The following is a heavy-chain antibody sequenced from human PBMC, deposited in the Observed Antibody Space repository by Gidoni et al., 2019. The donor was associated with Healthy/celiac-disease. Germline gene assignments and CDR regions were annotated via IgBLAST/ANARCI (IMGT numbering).Heavy chain of an antibody. CDR2: INSGGSST. Sequence: EVQLVESGGGLVQPGGSLRLSCAASGFIFSGYWMHWVRQAPGKGLVGVSSINSGGSSTNYADSVKGRFTISRDNAKNTLYLQMNRLRAEDTAVYYCARVYGGNFRDAFDIWGQGTMVTVSS. D-gene: IGHD4-17*01. CDR1: GFIFSGYW. CDR3: ARVYGGNFRDAFDI. V-gene: IGHV3-74*01. J-gene: IGHJ3*02.